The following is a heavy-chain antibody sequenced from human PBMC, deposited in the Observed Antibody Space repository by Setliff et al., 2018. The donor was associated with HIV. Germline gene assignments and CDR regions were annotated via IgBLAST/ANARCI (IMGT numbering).Heavy chain of an antibody. J-gene: IGHJ4*02. CDR1: GGSISNGDHY. V-gene: IGHV4-30-4*08. CDR2: IYYTGDT. CDR3: FTMVRGAPFDC. Sequence: SETLSLTCTVSGGSISNGDHYWAWIRQSPGKGLEWIGYIYYTGDTYYRSSLESRVTISVDTSNNQFSLRLKSVTAADTAVYFCFTMVRGAPFDCWGQGTLVTVSS. D-gene: IGHD3-10*01.